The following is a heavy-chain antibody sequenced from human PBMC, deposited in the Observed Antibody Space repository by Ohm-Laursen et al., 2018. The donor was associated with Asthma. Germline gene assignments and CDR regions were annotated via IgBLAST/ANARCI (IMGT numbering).Heavy chain of an antibody. CDR1: GFTFSDYF. J-gene: IGHJ4*02. Sequence: SLRLSCAASGFTFSDYFMHWVRQGPGEGLVWISHIFPDGRRTNYADSVKGRFTISRDGAQNTVYLQMHSLRVDDTAVYFCARGNVEGLLWGQGTLVTVSS. V-gene: IGHV3-74*01. CDR2: IFPDGRRT. CDR3: ARGNVEGLL.